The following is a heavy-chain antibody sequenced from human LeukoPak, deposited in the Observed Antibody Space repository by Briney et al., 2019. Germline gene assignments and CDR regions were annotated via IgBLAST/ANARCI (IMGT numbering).Heavy chain of an antibody. CDR1: GFTFSTKS. CDR2: ITADSGTT. CDR3: ASRDYFDY. V-gene: IGHV3-48*02. J-gene: IGHJ4*02. Sequence: GGSLRLSCAVSGFTFSTKSMNWVRQAPGEGLEWVSYITADSGTTYYADSVKGRFTISRDNAKNSLYLQMNSLRDEDTAVYYCASRDYFDYWGQGTLVTVSS.